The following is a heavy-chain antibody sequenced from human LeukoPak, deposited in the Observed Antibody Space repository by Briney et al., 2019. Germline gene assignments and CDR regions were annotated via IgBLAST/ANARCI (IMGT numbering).Heavy chain of an antibody. D-gene: IGHD3-9*01. CDR3: ARGPTYYDILTGYWAPPREYYFDY. CDR2: INAGNGNT. J-gene: IGHJ4*02. V-gene: IGHV1-3*01. Sequence: ASVKVSCKASGYTFTSYAMHWVRQAPGQRLEWMGWINAGNGNTKYSQKFQGRVTITRDTSASTAYMELSSLRSEDTAVYYCARGPTYYDILTGYWAPPREYYFDYWGQGTLVTVSS. CDR1: GYTFTSYA.